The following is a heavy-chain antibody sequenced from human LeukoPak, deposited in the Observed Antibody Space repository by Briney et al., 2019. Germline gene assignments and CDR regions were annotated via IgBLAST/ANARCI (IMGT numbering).Heavy chain of an antibody. J-gene: IGHJ4*02. CDR1: GDSVSNNSAA. V-gene: IGHV6-1*01. D-gene: IGHD2-2*01. Sequence: SQTLSLTCAISGDSVSNNSAAWNWIRQSPSRGLEWLGRTYYRSEWYKDYAVSVKSRVTINPDTSKNQFSLQLNSVTPEDTAVYYCARDRGSASWHYFDYWGQGTLVTVSS. CDR2: TYYRSEWYK. CDR3: ARDRGSASWHYFDY.